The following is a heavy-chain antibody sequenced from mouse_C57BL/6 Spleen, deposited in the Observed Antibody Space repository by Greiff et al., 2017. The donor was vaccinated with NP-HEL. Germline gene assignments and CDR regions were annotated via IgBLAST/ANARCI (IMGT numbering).Heavy chain of an antibody. J-gene: IGHJ2*01. Sequence: EVQLVESGGDLVKPGGSLKLSCAASGFTFSSYGMSWVRQTPDKRLEWVATISSGGSYTYYPDSVKGRFTISRDNAKNTLYLQMSSLKSEDTAMYYCARQGIIRGYFDYWGQGTTLTVSS. V-gene: IGHV5-6*01. CDR1: GFTFSSYG. CDR2: ISSGGSYT. CDR3: ARQGIIRGYFDY. D-gene: IGHD2-12*01.